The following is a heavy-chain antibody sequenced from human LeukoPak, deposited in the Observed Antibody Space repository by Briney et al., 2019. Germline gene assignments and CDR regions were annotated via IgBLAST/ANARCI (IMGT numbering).Heavy chain of an antibody. Sequence: ASVKVSCKASGGTFSSYAISWVRQAPGQGLEWMGGIIPIFGTANYAQKFQGRVTITADESTSTAYMELSSLRSEDTAVYYCARGGRVADPLNWFDPWGQGTLVTVSS. CDR2: IIPIFGTA. CDR1: GGTFSSYA. CDR3: ARGGRVADPLNWFDP. V-gene: IGHV1-69*13. D-gene: IGHD2-15*01. J-gene: IGHJ5*02.